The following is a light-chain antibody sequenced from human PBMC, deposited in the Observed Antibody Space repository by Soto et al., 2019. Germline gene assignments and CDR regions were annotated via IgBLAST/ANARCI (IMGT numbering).Light chain of an antibody. Sequence: QSVLTQPPSASGTPGQRVPISCSGSSSNIGSNTVHWYQHLPGTAPKLLIYSNNQRPSGVPDRFSGSKSGTSASLAISGLQSEDEADYYCAAWYDSLNGYVFGTGTKLTVL. CDR3: AAWYDSLNGYV. V-gene: IGLV1-44*01. J-gene: IGLJ1*01. CDR1: SSNIGSNT. CDR2: SNN.